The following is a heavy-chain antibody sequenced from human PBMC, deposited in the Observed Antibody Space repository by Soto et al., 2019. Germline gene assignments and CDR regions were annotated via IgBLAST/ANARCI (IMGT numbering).Heavy chain of an antibody. V-gene: IGHV3-30-3*01. CDR1: GLAFSNYA. CDR3: VKEEVSSYSFDY. D-gene: IGHD6-6*01. J-gene: IGHJ4*02. CDR2: ISYDGSNK. Sequence: PGGSLRLSCAASGLAFSNYAFHWVRQAPGKGLEWVAVISYDGSNKYYADSMRGRFTISRDNSRNTLYLQMNTLRPEDTAIYYCVKEEVSSYSFDYWGRGTLVTVSS.